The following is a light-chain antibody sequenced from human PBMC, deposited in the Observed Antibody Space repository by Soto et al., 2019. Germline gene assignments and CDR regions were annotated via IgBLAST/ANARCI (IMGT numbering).Light chain of an antibody. V-gene: IGLV2-14*01. J-gene: IGLJ1*01. CDR2: DVS. CDR3: SSYTSRSSW. CDR1: SSDVGGYNY. Sequence: QSVLTQPASVSGSPGHSITISCTGTSSDVGGYNYVSWYQQHPGKAPKLMIYDVSNRPSGVSNRFSGSKSGNTASLTISGLQAEDEADYYCSSYTSRSSWFGTGTKVTVL.